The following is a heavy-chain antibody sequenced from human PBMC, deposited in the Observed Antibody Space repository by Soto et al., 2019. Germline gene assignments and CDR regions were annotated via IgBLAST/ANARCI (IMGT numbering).Heavy chain of an antibody. CDR2: ISAYNGNT. V-gene: IGHV1-18*01. D-gene: IGHD3-10*01. Sequence: QVQLVQSGAEVKKPGASVKVSCKASGYTFTSYGISWVRQAPGQGLDGMGWISAYNGNTNDAQKLQGRVTMTTDTSTSTAYMELRSLRSDDTAVYYCARVADYYGSGSHYGMDVWGQGTTVTVSS. CDR3: ARVADYYGSGSHYGMDV. CDR1: GYTFTSYG. J-gene: IGHJ6*02.